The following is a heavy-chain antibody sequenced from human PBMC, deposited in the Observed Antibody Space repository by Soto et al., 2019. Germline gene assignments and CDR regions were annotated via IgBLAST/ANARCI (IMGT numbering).Heavy chain of an antibody. CDR2: ISYDGSNK. Sequence: QVQLVESGGGVVQPGRSLRLSCAASGFTFSSYAMHWVRQAPGKGLEWVAVISYDGSNKYYADSVKGRFTISRDNSKNTLYLQMNSLRAEDTAVYYCARERLQYPFDYWGQGTLVTVSS. J-gene: IGHJ4*02. V-gene: IGHV3-30-3*01. CDR1: GFTFSSYA. CDR3: ARERLQYPFDY. D-gene: IGHD4-4*01.